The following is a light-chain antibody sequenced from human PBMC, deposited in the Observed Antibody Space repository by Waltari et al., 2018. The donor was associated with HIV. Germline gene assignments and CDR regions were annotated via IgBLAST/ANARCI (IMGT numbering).Light chain of an antibody. J-gene: IGLJ2*01. CDR3: GTWDSRLNVMV. CDR1: SSTICQSS. CDR2: DNK. V-gene: IGLV1-51*01. Sequence: SVLTKPPSVSAAPGQTVTISCSGSSSTICQSSVYWYQQGQGTAPTALIYDNKEGPSGIRDRFSASKSATSATLHIPGLQRGDEADYYCGTWDSRLNVMVFGGGTKVTVL.